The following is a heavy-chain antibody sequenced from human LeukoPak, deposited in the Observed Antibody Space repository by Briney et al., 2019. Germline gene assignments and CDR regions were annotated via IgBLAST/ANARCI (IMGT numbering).Heavy chain of an antibody. Sequence: SETLSLTCAVSGYSISSSNWWGWIRQPPGKGLEWIGYIYYSGSTNYNPSLKSRVTISVDTSKNQFSLKLSSVTAADTAVYYCARGTTVKSGSYSSHWFDPWGQGTLVTVSS. CDR1: GYSISSSNW. D-gene: IGHD1-26*01. CDR2: IYYSGST. V-gene: IGHV4-28*03. CDR3: ARGTTVKSGSYSSHWFDP. J-gene: IGHJ5*02.